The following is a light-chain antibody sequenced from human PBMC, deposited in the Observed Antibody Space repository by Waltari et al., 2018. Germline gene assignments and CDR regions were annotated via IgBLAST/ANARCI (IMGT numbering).Light chain of an antibody. V-gene: IGKV3-15*01. CDR2: GAS. CDR3: QQYSNWPST. Sequence: EIMMTQSPATLSVSPGERATLSCRARQSVSSNLAWYQQKPGQAPSLLIYGASTRATGIPARFSGTGSGTEFTLTISSLQSEDFAVYFCQQYSNWPSTYGQGTKLEIK. CDR1: QSVSSN. J-gene: IGKJ2*01.